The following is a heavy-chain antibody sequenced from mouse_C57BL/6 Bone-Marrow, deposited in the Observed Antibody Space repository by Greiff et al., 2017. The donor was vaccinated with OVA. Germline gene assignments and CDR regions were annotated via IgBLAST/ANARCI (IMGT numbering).Heavy chain of an antibody. CDR1: GYTFTDYN. Sequence: EVKLMESGPELVKPGASVKIPCKASGYTFTDYNMDWVKQSHGKSLEWIGDINPNNGGTIYNQKFKGKATLTVDKSSSTAYMELRSLTSEDTAVYYCARSDCYGSPFDYWGQGTTLTVSS. V-gene: IGHV1-18*01. D-gene: IGHD1-1*01. CDR2: INPNNGGT. J-gene: IGHJ2*01. CDR3: ARSDCYGSPFDY.